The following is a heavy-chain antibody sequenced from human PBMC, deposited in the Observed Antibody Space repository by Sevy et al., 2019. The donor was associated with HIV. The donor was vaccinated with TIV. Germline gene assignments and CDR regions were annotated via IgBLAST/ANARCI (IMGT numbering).Heavy chain of an antibody. CDR1: GFTFSSYS. J-gene: IGHJ6*02. Sequence: GGSLRLSCAASGFTFSSYSMNWVRQAPGKGLEWVSYISSSSSTIYYADSVKGRFTISRDNAKNSLYLQMNSLRAEDTSVYYGARDLSGLYCSSTSCPGSAARGYYYYYGMDVWGQGTTVTVSS. CDR3: ARDLSGLYCSSTSCPGSAARGYYYYYGMDV. CDR2: ISSSSSTI. D-gene: IGHD2-2*01. V-gene: IGHV3-48*01.